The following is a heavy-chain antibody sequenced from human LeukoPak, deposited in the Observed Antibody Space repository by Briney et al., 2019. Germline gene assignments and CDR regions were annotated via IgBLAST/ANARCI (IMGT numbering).Heavy chain of an antibody. D-gene: IGHD4-23*01. V-gene: IGHV1-46*01. CDR1: GYTFTSYY. Sequence: ASVKVSCKASGYTFTSYYMHWVRQAPGQGLEWMGIINPSSGSTSYAQKFQGRVTMTRDTSTSTVYMELSSLRSEDTAVYYCARTVVGYYYYMDVWGKGTTVTVSS. CDR3: ARTVVGYYYYMDV. CDR2: INPSSGST. J-gene: IGHJ6*03.